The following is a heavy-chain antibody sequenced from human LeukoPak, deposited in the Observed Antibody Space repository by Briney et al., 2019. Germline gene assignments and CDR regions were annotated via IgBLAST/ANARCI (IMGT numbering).Heavy chain of an antibody. J-gene: IGHJ4*02. V-gene: IGHV1-46*01. CDR2: INPTGGST. Sequence: ASVKVSCRASGYTFPSYFMHWVRQAPGQGLEWMGIINPTGGSTTYAQKFQGRVTMTRDTSSSTVYMELSSLRSDDTAVYYCARTAARRFDYWGQGTLVTVSS. D-gene: IGHD6-6*01. CDR1: GYTFPSYF. CDR3: ARTAARRFDY.